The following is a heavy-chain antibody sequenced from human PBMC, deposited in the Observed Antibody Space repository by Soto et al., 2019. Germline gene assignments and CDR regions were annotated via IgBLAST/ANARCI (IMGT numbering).Heavy chain of an antibody. Sequence: GGSLRLSCAASGFTFSSYAMRWVRQAPGKGLEWVAVISYDGSNKYYADSVKGRFTISRDNSKNTLYLQMNSLRAEDTAVYYCARGYSSSSSWFDPWGQGTLVTVSS. CDR1: GFTFSSYA. CDR3: ARGYSSSSSWFDP. V-gene: IGHV3-30-3*01. D-gene: IGHD6-6*01. J-gene: IGHJ5*02. CDR2: ISYDGSNK.